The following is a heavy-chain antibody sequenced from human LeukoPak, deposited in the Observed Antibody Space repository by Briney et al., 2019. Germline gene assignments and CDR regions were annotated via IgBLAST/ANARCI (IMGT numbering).Heavy chain of an antibody. CDR3: AKAYGSNGYYQLPIDF. J-gene: IGHJ4*02. CDR2: ISSSRTTI. Sequence: GGSLRLSCAASGFTFSRYSMNWVRQAPGKVLEWVSFISSSRTTIYYADSVKGRFTISRDNSKNTLYLQLNNLRAEDTAVYYCAKAYGSNGYYQLPIDFWGQGTLVTVSS. V-gene: IGHV3-48*01. D-gene: IGHD3-22*01. CDR1: GFTFSRYS.